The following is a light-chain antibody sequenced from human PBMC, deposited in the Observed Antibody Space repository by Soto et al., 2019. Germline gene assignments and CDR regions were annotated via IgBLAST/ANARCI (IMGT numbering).Light chain of an antibody. Sequence: SYELTQPPSVSVAPGQTATVTCGGNNVGSKSVHWYQQKPGQAPVLVVYDDSDRPSGIPERFSGSNSGDTATLTIGRVEAGDEAEYYCQVWDNSSDQGVFGAGTKVTVL. CDR2: DDS. CDR3: QVWDNSSDQGV. J-gene: IGLJ1*01. V-gene: IGLV3-21*02. CDR1: NVGSKS.